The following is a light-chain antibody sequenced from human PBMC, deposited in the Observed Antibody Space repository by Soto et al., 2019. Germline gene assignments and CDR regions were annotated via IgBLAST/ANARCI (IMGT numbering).Light chain of an antibody. J-gene: IGKJ2*01. CDR1: QTIHNY. V-gene: IGKV1-39*01. CDR3: QESFRPLYT. Sequence: DIQLTQSPSSLSASVGARVTITCRANQTIHNYLNWYQQTPGRAPKLLIYAASNLRGGVPSRFSGGGSGTDFTLTISSLQPEDFATYYCQESFRPLYTFGQGTTLDI. CDR2: AAS.